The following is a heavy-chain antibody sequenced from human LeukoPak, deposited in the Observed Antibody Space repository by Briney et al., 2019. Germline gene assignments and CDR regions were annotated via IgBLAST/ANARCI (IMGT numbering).Heavy chain of an antibody. CDR1: GFTLTNYA. D-gene: IGHD5-12*01. Sequence: GGSLRLSCSASGFTLTNYAMSWVRQAPGKGLEWVSGIRANGYIAYYGDSVKGRFTISRDNSKNTLYVQMNRLRAEDTAVYYCVKDNNGWIYGVGVDWGQGTLVTVSA. V-gene: IGHV3-23*01. CDR3: VKDNNGWIYGVGVD. J-gene: IGHJ4*02. CDR2: IRANGYIA.